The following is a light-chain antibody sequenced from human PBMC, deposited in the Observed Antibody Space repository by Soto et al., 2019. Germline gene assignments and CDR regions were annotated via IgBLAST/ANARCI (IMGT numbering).Light chain of an antibody. J-gene: IGKJ4*01. Sequence: DIQLTQSPSFLSASVGDRVTITCRASQPIGNYLAWYQQKPGKAPELLIYSASTLQSGVPSRFSGSGSSTEFSLTIRALQPEDFATYYCLQLNRYPLTFGGGTKVDI. CDR2: SAS. V-gene: IGKV1-9*01. CDR3: LQLNRYPLT. CDR1: QPIGNY.